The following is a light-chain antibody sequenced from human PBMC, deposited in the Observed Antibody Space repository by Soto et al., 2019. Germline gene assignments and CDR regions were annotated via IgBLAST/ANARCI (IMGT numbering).Light chain of an antibody. J-gene: IGLJ2*01. V-gene: IGLV2-14*01. CDR3: SSYTSSNTYI. CDR2: EIN. CDR1: NSDIGPYTY. Sequence: QSVLTQPASVSGSPGQSITISCTGTNSDIGPYTYVSWYQQHPGKAPKLMIYEINNRPSGVSYRFSGSKSGNTASLTISGLQAEDEADYYCSSYTSSNTYIFGGGTKGPS.